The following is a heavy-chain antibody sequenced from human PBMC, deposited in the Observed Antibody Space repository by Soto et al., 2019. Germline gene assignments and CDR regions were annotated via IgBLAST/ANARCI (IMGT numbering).Heavy chain of an antibody. CDR2: INRNGKNK. J-gene: IGHJ4*02. CDR3: ARRRRTDMDDIVLMHDFDF. CDR1: GFTFSDYY. V-gene: IGHV3-11*01. D-gene: IGHD2-8*01. Sequence: QVQLVESGGGLVKPEGSLRLSCTASGFTFSDYYMSWIRQAPGRGLERLSYINRNGKNKDYADSVRGRFTISRDNAKTSLYLEMNGLSVEDTAVYYCARRRRTDMDDIVLMHDFDFWGQGALVTVSS.